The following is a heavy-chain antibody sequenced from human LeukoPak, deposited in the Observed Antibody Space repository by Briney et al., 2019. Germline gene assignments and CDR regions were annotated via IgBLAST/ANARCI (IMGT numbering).Heavy chain of an antibody. J-gene: IGHJ4*02. CDR1: GGSFSGYY. V-gene: IGHV4-34*01. CDR2: INHSGST. CDR3: ARQYSSNWYTY. Sequence: SETLSLTCAVYGGSFSGYYWSWIRQPPGKGLEWIGEINHSGSTNYNPSLKSRVTISVDTSKNQFSLKLSSVTAADTAVYYCARQYSSNWYTYWGQGTLVTVSS. D-gene: IGHD6-13*01.